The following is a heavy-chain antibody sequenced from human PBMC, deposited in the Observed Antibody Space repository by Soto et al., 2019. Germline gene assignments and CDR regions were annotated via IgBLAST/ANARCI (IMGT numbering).Heavy chain of an antibody. CDR2: ISSSSSTI. CDR1: GFTFSSYS. V-gene: IGHV3-48*02. D-gene: IGHD3-22*01. Sequence: EVQLVESGGGLVQPGGSLRLSCAASGFTFSSYSMNWVRQAPGKGLEWVSYISSSSSTIYYADSVKGRFTISRDNAKNSLYLQMNSLRDEDTAVYYCARKNTYYYDSSGRMDVSGQGTTVTVSS. J-gene: IGHJ6*02. CDR3: ARKNTYYYDSSGRMDV.